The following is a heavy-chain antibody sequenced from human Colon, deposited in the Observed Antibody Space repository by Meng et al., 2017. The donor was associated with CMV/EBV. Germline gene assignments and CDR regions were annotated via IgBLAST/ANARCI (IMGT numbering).Heavy chain of an antibody. V-gene: IGHV4-34*01. CDR1: GGSFSGYY. Sequence: SETLSLTCAVYGGSFSGYYWSWIRQPPGKGLEWIGEINHSGSTNYNPSLKSRVTISVDTSKNQFSLKLSSVTAADTAVYYCAKYWGSSSSGNNVPFDYWGQGTMVTVSS. CDR2: INHSGST. CDR3: AKYWGSSSSGNNVPFDY. D-gene: IGHD3-16*01. J-gene: IGHJ4*02.